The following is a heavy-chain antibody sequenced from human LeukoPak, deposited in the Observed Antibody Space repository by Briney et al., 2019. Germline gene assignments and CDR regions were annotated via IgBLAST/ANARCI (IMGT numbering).Heavy chain of an antibody. CDR1: GYTFTSYG. CDR2: ISAYNGNT. V-gene: IGHV1-18*01. Sequence: GASVKVSCKASGYTFTSYGISWVRQASGQGLEWMGWISAYNGNTNYAQKLQGRVTMTTDTSTSTAYMELRSLRSDDTAVYYCARETRRLRLGELSPGDYWGQGTLVTVSS. J-gene: IGHJ4*02. D-gene: IGHD3-16*02. CDR3: ARETRRLRLGELSPGDY.